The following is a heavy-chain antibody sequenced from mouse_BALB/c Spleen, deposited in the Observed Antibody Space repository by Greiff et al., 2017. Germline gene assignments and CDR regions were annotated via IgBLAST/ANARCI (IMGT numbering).Heavy chain of an antibody. V-gene: IGHV5-6*01. J-gene: IGHJ1*01. CDR2: ISSGGSYT. CDR3: ARITTVVATGYCDV. D-gene: IGHD1-1*01. Sequence: EVKLVESGGDLVKPGGSLKLSCAASGFTFSSYGMSWVRQTPDKRLEWVATISSGGSYTYYPDSVKGRFTISRDNAKNTLYLQMSSLKSEDTAMYYCARITTVVATGYCDVWGAGTTVTVSS. CDR1: GFTFSSYG.